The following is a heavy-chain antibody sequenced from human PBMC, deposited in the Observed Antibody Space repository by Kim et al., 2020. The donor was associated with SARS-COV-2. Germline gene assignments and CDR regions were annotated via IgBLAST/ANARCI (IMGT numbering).Heavy chain of an antibody. Sequence: VKGRFTISRDNSKNTLYLQMNSLRAEDTAVYYCAKDLYGSGSYPRGYFDYWGQGTLVTVSS. V-gene: IGHV3-23*01. J-gene: IGHJ4*02. D-gene: IGHD3-10*01. CDR3: AKDLYGSGSYPRGYFDY.